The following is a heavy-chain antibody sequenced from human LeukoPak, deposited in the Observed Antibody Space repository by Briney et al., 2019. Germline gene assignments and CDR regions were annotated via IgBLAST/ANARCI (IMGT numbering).Heavy chain of an antibody. CDR3: ARRRSSIAARDAFDI. Sequence: ASVKVSCKASGYTFTGYYMHWVRQAPGQGLEWMGWINPNSGGTNYAQKFQGRGTMTRDTSISTAYMWLSRLRSDDTAVYYCARRRSSIAARDAFDIWGQGTMVTVSS. J-gene: IGHJ3*02. V-gene: IGHV1-2*02. CDR2: INPNSGGT. D-gene: IGHD6-6*01. CDR1: GYTFTGYY.